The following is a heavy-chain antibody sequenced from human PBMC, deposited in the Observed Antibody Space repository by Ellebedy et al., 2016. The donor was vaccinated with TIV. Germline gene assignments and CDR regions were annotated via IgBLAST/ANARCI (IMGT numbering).Heavy chain of an antibody. D-gene: IGHD2-21*01. Sequence: SVKVSCXASGGTFSSYAISWVRQAPGQGLEWMGGIIPIFGTANYAQKFQGRVTMTEDTSTDTAYMELSSLRSEDTAVYYCATDVSGSISAFDIWGQGTMVTVSS. CDR1: GGTFSSYA. V-gene: IGHV1-69*06. CDR2: IIPIFGTA. J-gene: IGHJ3*02. CDR3: ATDVSGSISAFDI.